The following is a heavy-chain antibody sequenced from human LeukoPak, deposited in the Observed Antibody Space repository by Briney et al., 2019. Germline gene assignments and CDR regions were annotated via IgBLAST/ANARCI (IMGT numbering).Heavy chain of an antibody. V-gene: IGHV1-18*01. CDR2: ISAYNGNT. Sequence: ASVKVSCKASGYTFTSYGISWVRQAPGQGLEWMGWISAYNGNTNYAQKLQGRVTMTTDTSTSTAYMELRSLRSDDTAVYYCARDIPSPLLGREGFDPWGQGTLVTVSS. CDR3: ARDIPSPLLGREGFDP. D-gene: IGHD7-27*01. J-gene: IGHJ5*02. CDR1: GYTFTSYG.